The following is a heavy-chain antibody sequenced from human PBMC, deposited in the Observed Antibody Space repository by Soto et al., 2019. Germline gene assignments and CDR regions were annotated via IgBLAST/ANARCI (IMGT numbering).Heavy chain of an antibody. CDR3: ARGPRVVVPAAMRYGMDV. CDR1: GGTFSSYA. CDR2: IIPIFGTA. D-gene: IGHD2-2*01. V-gene: IGHV1-69*13. J-gene: IGHJ6*02. Sequence: SVKVSCKAPGGTFSSYAISWVRQAPGQGLEWMGGIIPIFGTANYAQKFQGRVTITADESTSTAYMELSSLRSEDTAVYYCARGPRVVVPAAMRYGMDVWGQGTTVTVSS.